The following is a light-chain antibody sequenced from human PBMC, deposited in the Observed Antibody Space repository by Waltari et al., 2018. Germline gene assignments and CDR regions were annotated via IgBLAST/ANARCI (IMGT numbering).Light chain of an antibody. J-gene: IGKJ2*01. Sequence: DIQMTQSPSSLSASVGDRVTITCQASQHIYNYLNWYQQKPGKAPQLLIYAASNLQTGVPSRFSGGGSGTDFTLTISSLQAEDVAVYYCQHYYGSPNTFGQGTKLEIK. V-gene: IGKV1-33*01. CDR1: QHIYNY. CDR3: QHYYGSPNT. CDR2: AAS.